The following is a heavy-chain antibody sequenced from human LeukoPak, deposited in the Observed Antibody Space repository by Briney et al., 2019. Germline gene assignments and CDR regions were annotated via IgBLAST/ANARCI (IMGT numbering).Heavy chain of an antibody. CDR2: INWNGGST. D-gene: IGHD6-13*01. Sequence: SGGSLRLSCAASGSTFDDYGMSWVRQAPGKGLEWVSGINWNGGSTGYADSVKGRFTISRDNAKNSLYLQMNSLRAEDTALYYCARESLGIAAAGTWDYWGQGTLVTVSS. V-gene: IGHV3-20*04. CDR1: GSTFDDYG. J-gene: IGHJ4*02. CDR3: ARESLGIAAAGTWDY.